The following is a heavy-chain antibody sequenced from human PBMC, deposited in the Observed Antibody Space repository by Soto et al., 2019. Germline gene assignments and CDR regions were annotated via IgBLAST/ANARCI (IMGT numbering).Heavy chain of an antibody. J-gene: IGHJ5*02. CDR3: ARVTLKAGNWFDP. CDR2: INPNSRGT. Sequence: ASVKVSCKASGYTFTDYSIRWVRQAPGQGFEWMGWINPNSRGTTYAPKFQGRVTMTRDTSNSTAYMELRGLRSDDTAVYYCARVTLKAGNWFDPWGQGTLVTVSS. V-gene: IGHV1-2*02. CDR1: GYTFTDYS.